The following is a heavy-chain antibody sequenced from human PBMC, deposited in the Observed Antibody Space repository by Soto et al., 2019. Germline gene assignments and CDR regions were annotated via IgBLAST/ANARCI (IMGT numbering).Heavy chain of an antibody. Sequence: TLSLTCTVSGGSIRSYYWSWIRQPPGNGLEWIGYIYYSGSTNYNPSLKSRVTISVDTSKNQFSLKLSSVTAADTAVYYCARHDYDFWSVDYYMDVWGKGTTVTVSS. CDR1: GGSIRSYY. D-gene: IGHD3-3*01. CDR2: IYYSGST. CDR3: ARHDYDFWSVDYYMDV. J-gene: IGHJ6*03. V-gene: IGHV4-59*08.